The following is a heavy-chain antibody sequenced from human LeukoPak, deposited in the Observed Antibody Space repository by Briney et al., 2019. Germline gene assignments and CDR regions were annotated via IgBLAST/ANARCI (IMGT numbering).Heavy chain of an antibody. V-gene: IGHV3-48*03. CDR3: ARGGWELPPLDY. J-gene: IGHJ4*02. Sequence: GGSLRLSCTTSGFTFNTYEMNWVRQAPGKGLEWISYISGSGSSIFYADSLQGRFTVSRDNAKNSVYLQMNSLRAEDTAVYYCARGGWELPPLDYWGQGTLVTVSS. CDR1: GFTFNTYE. D-gene: IGHD1-26*01. CDR2: ISGSGSSI.